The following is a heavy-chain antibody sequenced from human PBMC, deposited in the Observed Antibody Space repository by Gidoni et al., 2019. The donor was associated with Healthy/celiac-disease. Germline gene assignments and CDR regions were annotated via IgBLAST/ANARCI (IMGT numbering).Heavy chain of an antibody. CDR1: GGSISRSSYY. CDR2: IYYSGST. Sequence: QLQLQESGPGLVKPSETLSLTCTVSGGSISRSSYYWGWIRQPPGKGLEWIGSIYYSGSTYYNPSLKSRVTISVDTSKNQFSLKLSSVTAADTAVYYCASTRRPGYSKGYYYYYMDVWGKGTTVTVSS. CDR3: ASTRRPGYSKGYYYYYMDV. V-gene: IGHV4-39*01. J-gene: IGHJ6*03. D-gene: IGHD4-4*01.